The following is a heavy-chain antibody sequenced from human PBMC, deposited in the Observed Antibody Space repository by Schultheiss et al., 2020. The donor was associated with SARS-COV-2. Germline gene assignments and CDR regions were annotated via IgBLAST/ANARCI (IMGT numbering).Heavy chain of an antibody. Sequence: GGSLRLSCAASRFTFSSYWMTWVRQAPGKGLEWVASIKQDGSEKYYVDSVKGRFTISRDNAKNSLYLQMNSLRAEDTAVYYCAKDLSPGIVATIVEYFDYWGQGTLVTVSS. V-gene: IGHV3-7*03. CDR1: RFTFSSYW. CDR2: IKQDGSEK. CDR3: AKDLSPGIVATIVEYFDY. J-gene: IGHJ4*02. D-gene: IGHD5-12*01.